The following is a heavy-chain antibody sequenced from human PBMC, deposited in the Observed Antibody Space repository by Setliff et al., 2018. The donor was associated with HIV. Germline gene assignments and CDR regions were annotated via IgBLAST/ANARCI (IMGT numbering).Heavy chain of an antibody. D-gene: IGHD6-19*01. CDR3: AKPLPTANGWHRVFDF. J-gene: IGHJ4*02. CDR1: GFPLSSYA. V-gene: IGHV3-48*03. CDR2: ISSSGSII. Sequence: PGGSLRLSCAASGFPLSSYAMSWVRQAPGMGLEWVSYISSSGSIIYYADSVKGRFTISRDNAKKSLYLQMNSLRVEDTAMYYCAKPLPTANGWHRVFDFWGQGTSVTVSS.